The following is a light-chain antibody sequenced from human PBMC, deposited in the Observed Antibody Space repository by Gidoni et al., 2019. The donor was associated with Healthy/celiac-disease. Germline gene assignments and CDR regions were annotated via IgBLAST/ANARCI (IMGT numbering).Light chain of an antibody. J-gene: IGKJ1*01. CDR1: QSISSW. V-gene: IGKV1-5*03. CDR2: KAS. CDR3: QQYNSYSWT. Sequence: DIQMTQSPSTLSASVGDRVTITCRASQSISSWLAWYQKKPGKDPKLLIYKASSLEIGVPSRCSGGGSGTEFTLTISSLQPDDFATYYCQQYNSYSWTFGQGTKVEIK.